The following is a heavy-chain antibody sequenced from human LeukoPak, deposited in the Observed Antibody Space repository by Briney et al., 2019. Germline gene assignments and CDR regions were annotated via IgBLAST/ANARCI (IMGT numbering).Heavy chain of an antibody. CDR3: ATCLWLRCPFDY. CDR1: GYSFTSYW. CDR2: IYPRDSDT. Sequence: GESLKISCKGSGYSFTSYWIGCVRQMPRKGLQGMGIIYPRDSDTRYSPSFQGRVTISADKSINTAYLQWSSLKASDTAMYYCATCLWLRCPFDYWGQGTLVTVSS. D-gene: IGHD5-12*01. V-gene: IGHV5-51*01. J-gene: IGHJ4*02.